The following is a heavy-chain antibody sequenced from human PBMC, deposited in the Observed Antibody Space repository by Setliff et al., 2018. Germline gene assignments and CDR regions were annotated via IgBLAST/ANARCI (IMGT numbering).Heavy chain of an antibody. CDR1: GFTLSTYW. V-gene: IGHV3-7*03. Sequence: PGGSLRLSCSASGFTLSTYWMNWVRQAPGKGLEWVAHIKQDGSEEYYVDSVKGRFTISRDNAKNSLYLQMNSLRAEDTAVYYCARGTSGWFPHDYWGQGTLVTVSS. CDR3: ARGTSGWFPHDY. D-gene: IGHD6-19*01. J-gene: IGHJ4*02. CDR2: IKQDGSEE.